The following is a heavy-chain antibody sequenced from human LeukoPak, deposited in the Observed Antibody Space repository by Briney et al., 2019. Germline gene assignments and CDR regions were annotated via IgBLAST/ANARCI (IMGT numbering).Heavy chain of an antibody. V-gene: IGHV4-61*01. D-gene: IGHD3-10*01. CDR2: IYYSGST. CDR3: AGHKRALWFGELLGSDYFDY. CDR1: GGSVSSGSYY. J-gene: IGHJ4*02. Sequence: SETLSLTCTVSGGSVSSGSYYWSWIRQPPGKGLEWIGYIYYSGSTNYNPSLKSRVTISVDTSKNQFSLKLSSVTAADTAVYFWAGHKRALWFGELLGSDYFDYWGQGTLVTVSS.